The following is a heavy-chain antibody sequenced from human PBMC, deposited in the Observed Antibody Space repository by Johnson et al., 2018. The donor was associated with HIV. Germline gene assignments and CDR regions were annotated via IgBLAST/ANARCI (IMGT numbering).Heavy chain of an antibody. J-gene: IGHJ3*02. CDR1: GFTFDDYG. Sequence: EQLVESGGGLVKPGGSLRLSCAASGFTFDDYGMSWVRQTPGKGLEWVSGINWNGGSTGYADSVKGRFTISRDNAKNSLYLQMNSLRAEDTALYYCARDRGGPERNYDFWSGYYGGDAFDIGGQGTMVTVSS. CDR2: INWNGGST. CDR3: ARDRGGPERNYDFWSGYYGGDAFDI. V-gene: IGHV3-20*04. D-gene: IGHD3-3*01.